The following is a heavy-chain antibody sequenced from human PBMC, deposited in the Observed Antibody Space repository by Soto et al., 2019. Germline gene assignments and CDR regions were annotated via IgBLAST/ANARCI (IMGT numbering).Heavy chain of an antibody. D-gene: IGHD4-17*01. J-gene: IGHJ4*02. CDR1: GGSISSSNW. CDR2: IYHSGST. CDR3: ARLHNPFTVTTDI. Sequence: PSETLSLTCGVSGGSISSSNWWSWVRQPPGKGLEWIGEIYHSGSTNYNPSLKSRVTISVDKSKNQFSLKLSSVTAADTAVYYCARLHNPFTVTTDIWGQGTLVTVSS. V-gene: IGHV4-4*02.